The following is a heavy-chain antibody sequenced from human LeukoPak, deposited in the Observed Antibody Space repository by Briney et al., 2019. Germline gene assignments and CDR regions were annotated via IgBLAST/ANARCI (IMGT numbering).Heavy chain of an antibody. V-gene: IGHV1-2*06. CDR2: INPNSGGT. CDR1: GYTLTGHY. CDR3: ARGGRWLQFTGY. D-gene: IGHD5-24*01. Sequence: GASVKVSCKDSGYTLTGHYMHWVRQAPGQGLEWMGRINPNSGGTNYAQKFQGRVTMTRDTSISTAYMELSRLRSYDTAVYYCARGGRWLQFTGYWGQGTLVTVSS. J-gene: IGHJ4*02.